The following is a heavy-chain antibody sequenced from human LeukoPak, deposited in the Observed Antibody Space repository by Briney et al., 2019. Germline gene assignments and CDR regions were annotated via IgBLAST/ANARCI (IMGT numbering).Heavy chain of an antibody. Sequence: PGGSLRLSCAASGFTFSSYAMTWVRQAPGKGLEWVSDISGSGGSTYYADSVKGRFTISRDNSKNTLYLQMNSLRAEATAVYYCAKSISSRYYWGNFDYWGQGTLVTVSS. D-gene: IGHD3-22*01. CDR1: GFTFSSYA. V-gene: IGHV3-23*01. CDR2: ISGSGGST. J-gene: IGHJ4*02. CDR3: AKSISSRYYWGNFDY.